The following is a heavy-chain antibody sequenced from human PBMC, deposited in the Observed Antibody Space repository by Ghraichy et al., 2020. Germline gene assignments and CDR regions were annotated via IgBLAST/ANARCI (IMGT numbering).Heavy chain of an antibody. CDR3: AHGTKYCSGGSCYPAGAFDI. V-gene: IGHV2-5*01. CDR2: IYWNDDK. Sequence: SGPTLVKPTQTLTLTCTFSGFSLSTSGVGVGWIRQPPGKALEWLALIYWNDDKRYSPSLKSRLTITKDTSKNQVVLTMTNMDPVDTATYYCAHGTKYCSGGSCYPAGAFDIWGQGTMVTVSS. D-gene: IGHD2-15*01. CDR1: GFSLSTSGVG. J-gene: IGHJ3*02.